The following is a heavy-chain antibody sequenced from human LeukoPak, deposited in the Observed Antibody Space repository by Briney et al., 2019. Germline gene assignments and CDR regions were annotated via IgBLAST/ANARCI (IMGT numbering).Heavy chain of an antibody. Sequence: PSETLSLTCIVSGGSISASAYYWGWIRQPPGEGLQWIGSIYYSGNTYYNSSLKSRVTISVDTSTSQFSLRLSSVTAADTAAYYCARQPAQTHSHFDYWGQGTLVTVSS. V-gene: IGHV4-39*01. CDR3: ARQPAQTHSHFDY. CDR1: GGSISASAYY. J-gene: IGHJ4*02. CDR2: IYYSGNT.